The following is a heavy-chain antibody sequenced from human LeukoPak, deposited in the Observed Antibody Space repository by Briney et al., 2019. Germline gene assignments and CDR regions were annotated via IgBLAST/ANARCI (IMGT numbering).Heavy chain of an antibody. Sequence: GGSLRLSCAASGFTFSSYWMHWVRQAPGKGLVSVSRINSDGTITSYADSVKGRFTISKDNAENTLYLQMNSLRAEDTAVYYCTRSYYGDYVLDYWGQGTLVTVSS. J-gene: IGHJ4*02. D-gene: IGHD4-17*01. CDR2: INSDGTIT. V-gene: IGHV3-74*01. CDR3: TRSYYGDYVLDY. CDR1: GFTFSSYW.